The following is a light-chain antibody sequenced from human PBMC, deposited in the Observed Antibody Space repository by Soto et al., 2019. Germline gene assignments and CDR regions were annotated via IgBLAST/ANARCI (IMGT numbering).Light chain of an antibody. J-gene: IGKJ1*01. CDR3: QQYGYSFRA. V-gene: IGKV3-20*01. Sequence: EILLTQSPGTLSLSPGERATLSCRASQSVSSSYLSWYQLKPGQAPRLLIYGASSRATGIPDSFSGSGSGTDFTLTISRLEPEDFAVYYCQQYGYSFRAFGQGTKVEL. CDR2: GAS. CDR1: QSVSSSY.